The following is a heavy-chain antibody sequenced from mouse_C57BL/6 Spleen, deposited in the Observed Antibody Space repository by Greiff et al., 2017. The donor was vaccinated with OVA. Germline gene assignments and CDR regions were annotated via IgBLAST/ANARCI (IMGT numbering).Heavy chain of an antibody. CDR3: ARWSGNYVDY. CDR2: IYPRSGNT. D-gene: IGHD1-3*01. V-gene: IGHV1-81*01. CDR1: GYTFTSYG. Sequence: VQLVESGAELARPGASVKLSCKASGYTFTSYGISWVKQRTGQGLEWIGEIYPRSGNTYYNEKFKGKATLTADKSSSTAYMELRSLTSEDSAVYFCARWSGNYVDYWGQGTTLTVSS. J-gene: IGHJ2*01.